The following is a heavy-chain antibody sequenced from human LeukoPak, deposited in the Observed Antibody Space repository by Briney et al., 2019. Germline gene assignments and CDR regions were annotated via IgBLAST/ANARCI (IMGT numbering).Heavy chain of an antibody. CDR2: IYHSGST. V-gene: IGHV4-38-2*02. Sequence: SETLSLTCTVSGYSISSGYYWGWIRQPPGKGLEWIGSIYHSGSTYYNPSLKSRVTISIDTSKNKSSLTLSSVTAPDTAVYYCARRTTYFGWRPSESPSCFDYWGQGTLVTVSS. CDR3: ARRTTYFGWRPSESPSCFDY. CDR1: GYSISSGYY. J-gene: IGHJ4*02. D-gene: IGHD3-9*01.